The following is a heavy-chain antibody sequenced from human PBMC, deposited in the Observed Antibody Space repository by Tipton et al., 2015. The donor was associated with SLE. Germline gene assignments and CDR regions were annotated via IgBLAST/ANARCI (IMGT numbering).Heavy chain of an antibody. CDR3: ARESLLPVVYATWYFDL. CDR1: GGFISTYY. D-gene: IGHD2-8*02. Sequence: TLSLTCTVSGGFISTYYWGWIRQPAGKGLEWTGRVGSSGSPTYNPSLKSRVTMSVDTSTNQFSLKLTSVTGADTAVYYCARESLLPVVYATWYFDLWGRGTLVTVSS. V-gene: IGHV4-4*07. J-gene: IGHJ2*01. CDR2: VGSSGSP.